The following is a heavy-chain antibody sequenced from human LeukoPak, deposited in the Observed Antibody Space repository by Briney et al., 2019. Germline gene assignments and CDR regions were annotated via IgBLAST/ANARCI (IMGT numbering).Heavy chain of an antibody. V-gene: IGHV3-9*01. CDR3: GRLAHNAWYAIDF. CDR2: ISWNSGSI. Sequence: GGSLRLSCAASGFTFDDYAMHWVRQAPGKGLEWVSGISWNSGSIGYADSVKGRFTISRDNPKNSLYLQINNLRAEDTAVYYCGRLAHNAWYAIDFWGQGTLVTVSS. J-gene: IGHJ4*02. CDR1: GFTFDDYA. D-gene: IGHD2-2*01.